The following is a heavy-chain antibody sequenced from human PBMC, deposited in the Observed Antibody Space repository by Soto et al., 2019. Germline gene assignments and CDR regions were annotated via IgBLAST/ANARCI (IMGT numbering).Heavy chain of an antibody. Sequence: QVQLVQSGAEVKKPGASVKVSCKASGYTFTSYAISWVRQAPGQGLEWMGGIIPIFGTANYAQKFQGRVTITADESTSTAYMELSSLRSEDTAVYYCARDLRPYYDSSGYDAFDIWGQGTMVTVSS. CDR3: ARDLRPYYDSSGYDAFDI. V-gene: IGHV1-69*01. J-gene: IGHJ3*02. D-gene: IGHD3-22*01. CDR2: IIPIFGTA. CDR1: GYTFTSYA.